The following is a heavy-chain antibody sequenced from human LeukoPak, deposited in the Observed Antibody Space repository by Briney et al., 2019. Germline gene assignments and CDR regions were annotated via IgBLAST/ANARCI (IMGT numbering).Heavy chain of an antibody. CDR3: ARRRFSYYYYYYMDV. J-gene: IGHJ6*03. D-gene: IGHD3-16*01. CDR1: GDSISSGTYY. Sequence: SQTLSLTCTVSGDSISSGTYYWSWIRQPAGKGLEWIGRIYTSGSTNYNPSLKSRVTISVDTSKNQFSLKLSSVTAADTAVYYCARRRFSYYYYYYMDVWGKGTTVTVSS. V-gene: IGHV4-61*02. CDR2: IYTSGST.